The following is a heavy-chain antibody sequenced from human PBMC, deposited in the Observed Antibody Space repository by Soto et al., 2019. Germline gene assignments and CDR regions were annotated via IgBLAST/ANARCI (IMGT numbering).Heavy chain of an antibody. V-gene: IGHV5-51*01. Sequence: GDSLKISCKGFGSSITNYRIGWVRQMPGKGLEWVGFIYPADSNTRYSPSFEGQVTISVDKSIGTAYLQWSSLKASDTAIYYCAKSQSSGWFYWGQGALVTLSS. CDR2: IYPADSNT. J-gene: IGHJ4*02. CDR3: AKSQSSGWFY. CDR1: GSSITNYR. D-gene: IGHD6-19*01.